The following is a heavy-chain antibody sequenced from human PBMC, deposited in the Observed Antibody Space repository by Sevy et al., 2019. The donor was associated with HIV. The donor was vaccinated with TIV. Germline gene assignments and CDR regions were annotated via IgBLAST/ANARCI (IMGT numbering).Heavy chain of an antibody. J-gene: IGHJ6*02. V-gene: IGHV3-66*01. CDR3: ARDRYYEASGYYYYYYGMDV. CDR2: IYSDGRT. Sequence: GGSLRLSCAASGLSVSDNYMYWVRQAPGMGLELVSVIYSDGRTYYPDSVKGRFSISRDNSKNTLYLHMKSLRPEDTAVYYCARDRYYEASGYYYYYYGMDVWGQRTTVTVSS. D-gene: IGHD3-22*01. CDR1: GLSVSDNY.